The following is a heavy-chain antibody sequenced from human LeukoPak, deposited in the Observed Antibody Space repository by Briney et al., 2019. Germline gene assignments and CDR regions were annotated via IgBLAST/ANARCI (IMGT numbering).Heavy chain of an antibody. V-gene: IGHV3-30*03. J-gene: IGHJ4*02. CDR3: ATSHAAAKDLFDY. Sequence: GWSLRLSCAASGFTFSSYGMHWVRQAPGKGLEWVAFISYDGSNKYYADAVKGRFAVSRDNSKNTVYVQMNTLRAEDTAVYYCATSHAAAKDLFDYWGQGTLVTVSS. CDR2: ISYDGSNK. D-gene: IGHD6-13*01. CDR1: GFTFSSYG.